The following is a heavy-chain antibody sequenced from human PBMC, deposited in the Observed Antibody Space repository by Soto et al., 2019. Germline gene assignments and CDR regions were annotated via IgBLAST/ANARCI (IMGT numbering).Heavy chain of an antibody. J-gene: IGHJ4*02. CDR3: ARDHHSYYDTSGYYPYFDF. V-gene: IGHV4-61*01. CDR1: GGSVNTAPYH. CDR2: IYYTGST. D-gene: IGHD3-22*01. Sequence: TLSLTCTVSGGSVNTAPYHWSWIRQSPRNGLEWIGNIYYTGSTNYNPSFESRVAISLDTSNNQFSLRLTSLTAADTAVYFCARDHHSYYDTSGYYPYFDFWGQGTLVTVSS.